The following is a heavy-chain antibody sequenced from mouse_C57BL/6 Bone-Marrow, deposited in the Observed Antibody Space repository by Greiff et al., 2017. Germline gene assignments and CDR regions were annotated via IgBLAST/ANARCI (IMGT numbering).Heavy chain of an antibody. V-gene: IGHV1-18*01. CDR2: INPNNGGT. Sequence: EVQLQQSGPELVKPGASVKIPCKASGYTFTDYNMDWVKQSHGKSLEWIGDINPNNGGTIYNQKFKGKATLTVDKSSSTAYMELRSLTSEDTAVYYCARVPLYGYDVGRGYYIDYWGQGTTLTVSS. J-gene: IGHJ2*01. CDR1: GYTFTDYN. CDR3: ARVPLYGYDVGRGYYIDY. D-gene: IGHD2-2*01.